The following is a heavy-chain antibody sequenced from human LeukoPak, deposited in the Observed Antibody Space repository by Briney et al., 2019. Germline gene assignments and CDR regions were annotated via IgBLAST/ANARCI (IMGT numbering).Heavy chain of an antibody. CDR1: GFTFSGSP. J-gene: IGHJ4*02. D-gene: IGHD5-24*01. CDR2: IRSKADNYAT. V-gene: IGHV3-73*01. Sequence: GGSLILSCAGSGFTFSGSPILWVRQASGKGLEWVGRIRSKADNYATAYAASVQGRCTISRDDSKNTAYLQLNSLKIEDTAVYYCTQFNYWGQGALVTVSS. CDR3: TQFNY.